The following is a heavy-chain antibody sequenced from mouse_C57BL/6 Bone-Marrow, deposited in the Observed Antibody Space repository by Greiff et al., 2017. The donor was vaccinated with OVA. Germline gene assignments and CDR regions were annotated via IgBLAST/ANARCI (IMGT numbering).Heavy chain of an antibody. CDR2: INPSTGGT. Sequence: VQLKESGPELVKPGASVKISCKASGYSFTGYYMNWVKQSPEKSLEWIGEINPSTGGTTYNQKFKAKATLTVDKSSSTAYMQLKSLTSEDSAVYYCARTYLGFAYWGQGTLVTVSA. D-gene: IGHD5-1*01. CDR1: GYSFTGYY. V-gene: IGHV1-42*01. J-gene: IGHJ3*01. CDR3: ARTYLGFAY.